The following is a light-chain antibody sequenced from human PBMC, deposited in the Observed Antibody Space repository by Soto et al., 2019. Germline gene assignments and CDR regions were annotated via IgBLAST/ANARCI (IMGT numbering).Light chain of an antibody. CDR3: QQYNSWPPSYT. Sequence: EIVLTQSPGTLSLSPGERATLSCRASQSVSNNYLAWYQQKPGQAPRLLIYGASNRATGIPDRFSGSGSGTDFTLTISSLQSEDFAVYYCQQYNSWPPSYTFGQGTKLQIK. CDR1: QSVSNNY. J-gene: IGKJ2*01. CDR2: GAS. V-gene: IGKV3-20*01.